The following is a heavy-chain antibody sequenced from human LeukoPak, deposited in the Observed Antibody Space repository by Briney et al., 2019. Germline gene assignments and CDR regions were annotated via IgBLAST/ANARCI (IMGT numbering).Heavy chain of an antibody. V-gene: IGHV4-34*01. CDR2: VNHSGST. J-gene: IGHJ6*02. CDR1: GGSFGGYF. CDR3: ARGANFYYYGMDV. Sequence: SETLSLTCSAYGGSFGGYFWSWIRQPPGEGLEWIGEVNHSGSTNYNPSLKSRVTISVDTSKNQFSLKLSSVTAADTAVYYCARGANFYYYGMDVWGQGTTVTVSS. D-gene: IGHD2-15*01.